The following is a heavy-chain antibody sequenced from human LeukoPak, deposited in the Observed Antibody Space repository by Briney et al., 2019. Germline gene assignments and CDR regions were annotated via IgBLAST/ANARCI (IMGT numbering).Heavy chain of an antibody. D-gene: IGHD2-15*01. V-gene: IGHV4-4*07. J-gene: IGHJ4*02. CDR2: IYSTGST. CDR3: ARYGIGYCSGGSCYGGSGY. Sequence: SETLSLTCTASGGSISSYYWSWIRQPAGKGLEWIGRIYSTGSTNYKPSLKSRVTMSVDTSKNQFSLKLSSVTAADTAVYYCARYGIGYCSGGSCYGGSGYWGQGTLVTVSS. CDR1: GGSISSYY.